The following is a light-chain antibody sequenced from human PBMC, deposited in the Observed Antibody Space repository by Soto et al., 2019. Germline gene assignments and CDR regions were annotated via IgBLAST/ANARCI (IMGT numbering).Light chain of an antibody. CDR2: DVS. Sequence: DRTNPASGTGSPGEATTISKKRTSSDVGGYNYVSWYQQHPGKAPKLMIYDVSNRPSGVSNRFSGSKSGNTASLTISGLQAEDEADYYCSSYTSSSTLVFGTGTKVT. CDR1: SSDVGGYNY. V-gene: IGLV2-14*01. J-gene: IGLJ1*01. CDR3: SSYTSSSTLV.